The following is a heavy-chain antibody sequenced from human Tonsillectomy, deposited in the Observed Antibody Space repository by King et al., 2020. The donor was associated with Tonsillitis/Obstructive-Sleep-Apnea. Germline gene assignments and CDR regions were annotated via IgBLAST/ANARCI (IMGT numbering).Heavy chain of an antibody. CDR2: MYNSGST. V-gene: IGHV4-31*03. J-gene: IGHJ6*02. CDR3: ARDADTLLPGRIDF. D-gene: IGHD3-22*01. Sequence: QLQESGPGLVKPSETLFLTCTVSGGSISSGRYYWSWIRQHPGKGLEWNGYMYNSGSTYHNPSLKSRVTISVNTSKKHFSLKLSSETAADTAVYYCARDADTLLPGRIDFWGQGTTVTVSS. CDR1: GGSISSGRYY.